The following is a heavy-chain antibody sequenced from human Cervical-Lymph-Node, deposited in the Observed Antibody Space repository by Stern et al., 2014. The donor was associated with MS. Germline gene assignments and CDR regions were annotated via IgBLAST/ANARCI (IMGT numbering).Heavy chain of an antibody. V-gene: IGHV1-18*01. CDR2: VSTSNGNT. CDR1: GYTFTNTG. CDR3: ARGDDKTSYDY. J-gene: IGHJ4*02. D-gene: IGHD1-1*01. Sequence: VQLVQSGAEVKKPGASVKVSCKASGYTFTNTGINWVRLAPGQGPEWIGWVSTSNGNTKYAQKLRGRVTMTTDTSTSTAYMELRSLRSDDTAVYYCARGDDKTSYDYWGQGTLVTVSS.